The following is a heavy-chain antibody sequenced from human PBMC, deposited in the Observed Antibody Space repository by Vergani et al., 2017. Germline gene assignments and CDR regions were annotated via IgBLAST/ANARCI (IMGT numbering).Heavy chain of an antibody. D-gene: IGHD2-8*01. V-gene: IGHV3-21*02. CDR2: ISGSSSYV. Sequence: EVQLVESGGVLVKPGGSLRLSCAASGFSFSSYSMNWVRQAPGKGLEWVASISGSSSYVFYRDSVEGRFTITRDNAKKSVYLQMNSLRAEDTAMYFCARGLWDCTHIRCSPPSYWGQGTQVTVSS. CDR1: GFSFSSYS. J-gene: IGHJ4*02. CDR3: ARGLWDCTHIRCSPPSY.